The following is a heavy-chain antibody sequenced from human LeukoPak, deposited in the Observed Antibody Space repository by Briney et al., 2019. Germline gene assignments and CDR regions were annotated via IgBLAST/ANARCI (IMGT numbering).Heavy chain of an antibody. V-gene: IGHV3-23*01. CDR1: GFXFSTYA. CDR3: AKERTSEGYFDY. CDR2: LSGSGGST. D-gene: IGHD1-1*01. Sequence: PGGSLRLSCAASGFXFSTYAISWVRQAPGKGLEWVSALSGSGGSTYYADSVKGRFTISRGNSKNTLYLQMNSLRAEDTAVYYCAKERTSEGYFDYWGQGTLVTVSS. J-gene: IGHJ4*02.